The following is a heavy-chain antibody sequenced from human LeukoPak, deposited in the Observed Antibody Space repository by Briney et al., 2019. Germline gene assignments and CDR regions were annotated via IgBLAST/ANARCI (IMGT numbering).Heavy chain of an antibody. V-gene: IGHV4-61*02. J-gene: IGHJ5*02. CDR3: AIRNRYCSGGSCYSWFDP. D-gene: IGHD2-15*01. CDR2: IYTSGST. Sequence: PSQTLSLTCTVSGGSISSGSYYWSWIRQPAGKGLEWIGRIYTSGSTNYNPSLKSRVTISVDTSKNQFSLKLSSVTAADTAVYYCAIRNRYCSGGSCYSWFDPWGQGTLVTVSS. CDR1: GGSISSGSYY.